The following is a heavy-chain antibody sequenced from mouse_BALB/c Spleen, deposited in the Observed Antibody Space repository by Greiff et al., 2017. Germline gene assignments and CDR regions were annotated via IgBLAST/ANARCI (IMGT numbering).Heavy chain of an antibody. CDR2: INPGSGGT. D-gene: IGHD2-4*01. CDR1: GYAFTNYL. Sequence: VKLQQSGAELVRPGTSVKVSCKASGYAFTNYLIEWVKQRPGQGLEWIGVINPGSGGTNYNEKFKGKATLTADKSSSTAYMQLSSLTSDDSAVYFCARYDYDGGFAYWGQGTLVTVSA. V-gene: IGHV1-54*01. J-gene: IGHJ3*01. CDR3: ARYDYDGGFAY.